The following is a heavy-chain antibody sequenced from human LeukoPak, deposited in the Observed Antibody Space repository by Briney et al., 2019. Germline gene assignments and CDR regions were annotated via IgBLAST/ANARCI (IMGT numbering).Heavy chain of an antibody. CDR3: ARVRPDWYFDL. CDR1: GYTFTSYY. V-gene: IGHV1-46*01. Sequence: ASVKVSCKASGYTFTSYYMHWVRQAPGQGLEWMGIINPSCGSTSYAQKFQGRVTMTRDTSTSTVYMELSSLRSEDTAVYYCARVRPDWYFDLWGRGTLVTVSS. CDR2: INPSCGST. J-gene: IGHJ2*01.